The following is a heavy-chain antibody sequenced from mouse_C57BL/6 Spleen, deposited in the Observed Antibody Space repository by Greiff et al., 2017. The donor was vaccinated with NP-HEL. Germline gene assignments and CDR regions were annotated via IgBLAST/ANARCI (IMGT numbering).Heavy chain of an antibody. D-gene: IGHD2-4*01. Sequence: QVQLKESGAELVKPGASVKMSCKASGYTFTSYWITWVKQRPGQGLEWIGDIYPGSGSTNYNEKFKSKATLTVDTSSSTAYMQLSSLTSEDSAVYYCARSEVYYDYLAWFAYWGQGTLVTVSA. CDR1: GYTFTSYW. J-gene: IGHJ3*01. CDR3: ARSEVYYDYLAWFAY. CDR2: IYPGSGST. V-gene: IGHV1-55*01.